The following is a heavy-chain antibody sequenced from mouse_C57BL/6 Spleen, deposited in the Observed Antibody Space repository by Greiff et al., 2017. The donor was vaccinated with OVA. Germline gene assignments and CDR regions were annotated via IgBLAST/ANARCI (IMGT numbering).Heavy chain of an antibody. V-gene: IGHV5-9-1*02. J-gene: IGHJ2*01. CDR1: GFTFSSYA. CDR2: ISSGGDYT. CDR3: TRAPFYFDY. Sequence: EVKLMESGEGLVKPGGSLKLSCAASGFTFSSYAMSWVRQTPEKRLEWVAYISSGGDYTYYADTVKGRFTIYRDNARNTLYLQMSSMKSEDTAMYYCTRAPFYFDYWGQGTTLTVSS.